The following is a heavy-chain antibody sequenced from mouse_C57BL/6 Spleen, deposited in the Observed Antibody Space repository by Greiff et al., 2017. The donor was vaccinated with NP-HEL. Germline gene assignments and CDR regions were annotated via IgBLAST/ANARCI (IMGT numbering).Heavy chain of an antibody. CDR1: GYSFTGYY. CDR3: ARGTTVVAGEAMDY. V-gene: IGHV1-42*01. D-gene: IGHD1-1*01. CDR2: INPSTGGT. J-gene: IGHJ4*01. Sequence: EVQLQQSGPELVKPGASVKISCKASGYSFTGYYMNWVKQSPEKSLEWIGEINPSTGGTTYNQKFKAKATLTVDKSSSTAYMQLKSLTSEDSAVYYCARGTTVVAGEAMDYWGQGTSVTVSS.